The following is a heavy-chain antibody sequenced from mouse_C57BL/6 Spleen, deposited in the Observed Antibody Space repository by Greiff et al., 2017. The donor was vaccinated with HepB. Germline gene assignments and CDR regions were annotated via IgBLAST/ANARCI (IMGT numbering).Heavy chain of an antibody. J-gene: IGHJ1*03. Sequence: VQLQQPGAELVRPGSSVKLSCKASGYTFTSYWMHWVKQRPIQGLEWIGNIDPSDSETHYNQKFKDKATLTVDKASSTAYMQLSSLTSEDSAVYYCARRRYYGNYWYFDVWGTGTTVTVSS. CDR1: GYTFTSYW. CDR2: IDPSDSET. CDR3: ARRRYYGNYWYFDV. D-gene: IGHD2-1*01. V-gene: IGHV1-52*01.